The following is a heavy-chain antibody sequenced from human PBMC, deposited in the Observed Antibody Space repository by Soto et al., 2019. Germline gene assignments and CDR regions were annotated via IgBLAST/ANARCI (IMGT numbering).Heavy chain of an antibody. CDR1: GFTFGDYY. V-gene: IGHV3-11*01. CDR3: ARAAADRHAAWY. D-gene: IGHD6-25*01. CDR2: ISSSGSST. Sequence: QVQLVESGGGLVKPGGSLRLSCAASGFTFGDYYMSWIRQAPGKGLEWVSYISSSGSSTYYVDSVKGRFTISRDNAKNSLYLQMDRLGAEDTAVYYCARAAADRHAAWYWGQGTLVTVSS. J-gene: IGHJ4*02.